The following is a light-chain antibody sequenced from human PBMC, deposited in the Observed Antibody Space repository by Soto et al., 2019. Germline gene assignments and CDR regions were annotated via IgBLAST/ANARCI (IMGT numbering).Light chain of an antibody. Sequence: LTQSPGSLSLSPGERATLSYRASQSVSSNLAWYQQKPGQAPRLLIYDASSRATGIPDRFSGGGSGTDFTLTISRLEPEDFAVYYCQQFSSYPLTFGGGTRLEIK. CDR2: DAS. V-gene: IGKV3-20*01. CDR1: QSVSSN. J-gene: IGKJ5*01. CDR3: QQFSSYPLT.